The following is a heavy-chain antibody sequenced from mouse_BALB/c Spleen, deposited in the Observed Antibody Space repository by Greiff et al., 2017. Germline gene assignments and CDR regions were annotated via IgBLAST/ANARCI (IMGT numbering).Heavy chain of an antibody. CDR1: GFTFSSYG. D-gene: IGHD6-5*01. J-gene: IGHJ4*01. CDR3: ARPYAGAMDY. CDR2: ISSGGSYT. Sequence: DVKLVESGGDLVKPGGSLKLSCAASGFTFSSYGMSWVRQTPDKRLEWVATISSGGSYTYYPDSVKGRFTISRDNAKNTLYLQMSSLKSEDTAMYYCARPYAGAMDYWGQGTSVTVSS. V-gene: IGHV5-6*02.